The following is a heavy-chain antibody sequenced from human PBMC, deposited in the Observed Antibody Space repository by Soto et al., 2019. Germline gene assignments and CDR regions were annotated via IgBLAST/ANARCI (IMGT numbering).Heavy chain of an antibody. Sequence: TSETLSLSCTVSGGSISSCSYYWGWVRQPPGKGLEWIGSIYYSGSTYYNPSLKSRVTISVDTSKNQFSLKLSSVTAADTAVYYFFVATMSDDAMDIWGQGTMVTVSS. D-gene: IGHD5-12*01. V-gene: IGHV4-39*01. CDR2: IYYSGST. CDR1: GGSISSCSYY. CDR3: FVATMSDDAMDI. J-gene: IGHJ6*02.